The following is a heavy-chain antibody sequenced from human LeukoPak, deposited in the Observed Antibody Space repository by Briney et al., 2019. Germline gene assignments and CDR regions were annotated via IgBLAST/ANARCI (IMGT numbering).Heavy chain of an antibody. CDR2: INPNSGVT. Sequence: ASVKVSCKASGYIFTSYCIHWVRQAPGQGLGWMGWINPNSGVTNYAQKFQGRVTMAGDPSISTTYMELRRVRSDDTAMYYCARDPGANYFDYWGQGTLVTVSS. CDR3: ARDPGANYFDY. D-gene: IGHD7-27*01. J-gene: IGHJ4*02. V-gene: IGHV1-2*02. CDR1: GYIFTSYC.